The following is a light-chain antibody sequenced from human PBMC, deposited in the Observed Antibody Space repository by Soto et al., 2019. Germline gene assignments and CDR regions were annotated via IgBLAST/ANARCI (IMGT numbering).Light chain of an antibody. CDR1: QNINRW. V-gene: IGKV1-5*03. Sequence: DFQMTQSPSTLSASVGDRVTITCRASQNINRWLAWYQQKPGKAPKLLIYTASRLEGGVPSRFSGSGSGTEFTLTIGGLQPDDFATYYCQQYNSYPWTFGQGTNVEIK. CDR2: TAS. J-gene: IGKJ1*01. CDR3: QQYNSYPWT.